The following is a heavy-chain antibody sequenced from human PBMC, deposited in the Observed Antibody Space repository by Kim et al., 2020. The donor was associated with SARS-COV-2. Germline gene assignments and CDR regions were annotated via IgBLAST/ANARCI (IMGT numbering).Heavy chain of an antibody. CDR3: SRHSGKHGDRGFDN. CDR2: IRSKLNNYAT. V-gene: IGHV3-73*01. J-gene: IGHJ4*02. D-gene: IGHD4-17*01. CDR1: GFTFSASA. Sequence: GGSLRLSCAASGFTFSASAMHWVRQASGKGLEWVGRIRSKLNNYATSYAASVTGRFTISRDDSTNTVYLQMDSLKTDDTAVYFCSRHSGKHGDRGFDNWGQGTLVTVSS.